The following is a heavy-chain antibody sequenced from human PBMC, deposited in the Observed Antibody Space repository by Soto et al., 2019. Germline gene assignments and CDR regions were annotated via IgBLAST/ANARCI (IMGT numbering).Heavy chain of an antibody. J-gene: IGHJ4*02. D-gene: IGHD3-10*01. CDR3: ARDYRGGATPGY. CDR1: GVSINSHY. V-gene: IGHV4-59*11. Sequence: PSETLSLTCTVSGVSINSHYWHWIRQPPGKGLEWIGYVYYSGSTTYNPSLKSRVTISVDTSQNQFSLKPTSVTAADTAVYYCARDYRGGATPGYWGQGTLVTVSS. CDR2: VYYSGST.